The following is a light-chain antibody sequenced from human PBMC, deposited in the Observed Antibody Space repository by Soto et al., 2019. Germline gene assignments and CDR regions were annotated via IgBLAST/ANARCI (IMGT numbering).Light chain of an antibody. Sequence: QSALTQPPSASGTPGQRVTISCSGSSSNIGSNPVNWYQQLPGTAPKLLIYSNDQRPSGVPDRVSGSRSGTSASLAISGLRSEDEADYYCATRDDSLNGPVFGGGTKLTVL. V-gene: IGLV1-44*01. J-gene: IGLJ3*02. CDR1: SSNIGSNP. CDR3: ATRDDSLNGPV. CDR2: SND.